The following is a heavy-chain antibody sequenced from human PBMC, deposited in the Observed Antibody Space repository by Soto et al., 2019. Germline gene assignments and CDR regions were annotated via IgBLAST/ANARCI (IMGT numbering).Heavy chain of an antibody. D-gene: IGHD2-15*01. CDR2: IYYSGST. Sequence: QLQLQESGPGLVKPSETLSLTCTVSGGSISSSSYYWGWIRQPPGKGLEWIGSIYYSGSTYYNPSLKSRVTISVDTAKNQFSLKLSSVTAADTAVYYCASPRGGSCSPLLSWGQGTLVTVSS. J-gene: IGHJ4*02. CDR1: GGSISSSSYY. CDR3: ASPRGGSCSPLLS. V-gene: IGHV4-39*01.